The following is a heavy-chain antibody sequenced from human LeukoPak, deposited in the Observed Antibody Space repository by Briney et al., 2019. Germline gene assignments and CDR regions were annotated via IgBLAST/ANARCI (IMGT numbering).Heavy chain of an antibody. V-gene: IGHV1-2*02. J-gene: IGHJ4*02. CDR3: ARSRISAPVDY. CDR2: INTHSGGT. CDR1: GYTFTDYY. Sequence: ASVKVSCKASGYTFTDYYMHWVRQAPGQGLEWMGWINTHSGGTSYAQKFQGRVTKTRDTSISTGFMELKSLGSDDTAVYYCARSRISAPVDYWGQGTLVTVSS. D-gene: IGHD6-6*01.